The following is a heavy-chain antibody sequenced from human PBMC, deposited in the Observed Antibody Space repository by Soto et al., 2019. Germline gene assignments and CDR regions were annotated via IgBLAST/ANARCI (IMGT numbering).Heavy chain of an antibody. Sequence: GGSLRLSCEGSGFTFSRYSMNWVRQAPGKGLEWVASISSTSTYIYYGDFVKGRFSIARDNAKNSLYLQMDSLRDEDTALYYCASEYCTGNSCYSRIFDYWGQGTLVTVSS. CDR1: GFTFSRYS. D-gene: IGHD2-21*01. V-gene: IGHV3-21*01. J-gene: IGHJ4*02. CDR3: ASEYCTGNSCYSRIFDY. CDR2: ISSTSTYI.